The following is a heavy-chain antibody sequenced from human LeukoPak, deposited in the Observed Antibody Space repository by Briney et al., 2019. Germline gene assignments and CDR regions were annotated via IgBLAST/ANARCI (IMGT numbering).Heavy chain of an antibody. V-gene: IGHV1-69*01. J-gene: IGHJ4*02. Sequence: SVKVSCTASGGTFSSYAISWVRQAPGQGLEWMGGIIPIFGTANYAQKFQGRVTITADESTSTAYMELSSLRSEDTAVYYCARDGGGSYYFDYWGQGTLVTVSS. D-gene: IGHD3-16*01. CDR3: ARDGGGSYYFDY. CDR1: GGTFSSYA. CDR2: IIPIFGTA.